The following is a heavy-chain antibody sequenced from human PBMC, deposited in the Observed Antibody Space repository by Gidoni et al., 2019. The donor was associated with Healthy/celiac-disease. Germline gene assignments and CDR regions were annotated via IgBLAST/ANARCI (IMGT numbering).Heavy chain of an antibody. J-gene: IGHJ6*02. D-gene: IGHD5-18*01. CDR1: GGTFSSYA. CDR2: FIPIFVTA. Sequence: QVQLVQSGAEVKKPGSSVKVSCKASGGTFSSYAISWVRQAPGKGLEWMGWFIPIFVTANYAQKFQGRVTITADESTSTAYMELSSLRSEDTAVYYCARKGGYSYGYNDYYYGMDVWGQGTTVTVSS. CDR3: ARKGGYSYGYNDYYYGMDV. V-gene: IGHV1-69*01.